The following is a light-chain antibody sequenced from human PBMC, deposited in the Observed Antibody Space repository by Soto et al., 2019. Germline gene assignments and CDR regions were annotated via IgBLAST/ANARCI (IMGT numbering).Light chain of an antibody. CDR3: QQYSNWPPIT. CDR1: QSVSIH. V-gene: IGKV3-15*01. J-gene: IGKJ5*01. Sequence: ETGMTQSPGTLSVSLGEGATLSCRASQSVSIHLAWYQQKPGQAPRLLIYDTSTRATGIPARFSGSGSGTEFTLTISSLQSEDFAVYYCQQYSNWPPITFGQGRRLEI. CDR2: DTS.